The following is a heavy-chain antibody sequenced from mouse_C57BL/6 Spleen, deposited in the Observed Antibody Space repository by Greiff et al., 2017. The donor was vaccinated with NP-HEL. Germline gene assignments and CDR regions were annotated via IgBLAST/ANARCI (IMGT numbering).Heavy chain of an antibody. D-gene: IGHD1-1*01. V-gene: IGHV1-82*01. J-gene: IGHJ4*01. CDR3: ARSLLHYAMDY. CDR1: GYAFSSSW. Sequence: VQLQQSGPELVKPGASVKISCKASGYAFSSSWMNWVKQRPGKGLEWIGRIYPGDGDTNYNGKFKGKATLTADISSSTAYMQLRSLTSEDSAVYFCARSLLHYAMDYWGQGTSVTVSS. CDR2: IYPGDGDT.